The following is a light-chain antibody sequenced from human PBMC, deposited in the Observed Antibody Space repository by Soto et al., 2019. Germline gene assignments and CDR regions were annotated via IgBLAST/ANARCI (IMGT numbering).Light chain of an antibody. CDR1: PSVSNN. V-gene: IGKV3-15*01. Sequence: LLTQSPATLSVSPGASATLSCRASPSVSNNLAWYPQKPGQAPRLLIYDASTRATGIPARFRGRGPGTEFTLTTSGLQSEDCAVDYCQPDNNWPPWTCGQGTKVESK. CDR3: QPDNNWPPWT. CDR2: DAS. J-gene: IGKJ1*01.